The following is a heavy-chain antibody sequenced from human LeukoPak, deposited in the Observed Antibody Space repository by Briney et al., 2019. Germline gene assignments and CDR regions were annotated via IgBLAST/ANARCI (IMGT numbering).Heavy chain of an antibody. CDR1: GNTFTSYD. D-gene: IGHD7-27*01. CDR3: VRTPPNWGADF. J-gene: IGHJ4*02. Sequence: GASVKVSCKASGNTFTSYDINWMRQATGQGLEWMGWMSPNSGNTGYAQKFQGRVTMTRDTPTGTAYLELSSLRSEDSAVYYCVRTPPNWGADFWGQGTLVTVSS. CDR2: MSPNSGNT. V-gene: IGHV1-8*01.